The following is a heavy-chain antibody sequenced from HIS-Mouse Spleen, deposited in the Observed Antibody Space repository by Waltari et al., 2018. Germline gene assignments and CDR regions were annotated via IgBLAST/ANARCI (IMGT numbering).Heavy chain of an antibody. Sequence: EVQLVESGGGLVQPGGSLRLSCAASGFTFSSYWMHWVRQAPGKGLVWVSRINSDGSSTSYADSLKGRVPISRDNVKYTLYLQMNSLRAEDTAVYYCARDLGYSSSSEVWFDPWGQGTLVTVSS. CDR2: INSDGSST. V-gene: IGHV3-74*01. CDR1: GFTFSSYW. J-gene: IGHJ5*02. CDR3: ARDLGYSSSSEVWFDP. D-gene: IGHD6-6*01.